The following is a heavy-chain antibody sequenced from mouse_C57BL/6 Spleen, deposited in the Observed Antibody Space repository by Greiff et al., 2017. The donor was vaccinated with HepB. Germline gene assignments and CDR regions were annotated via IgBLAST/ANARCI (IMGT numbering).Heavy chain of an antibody. J-gene: IGHJ2*01. CDR1: GYTFTSYW. CDR2: INPSNGGT. D-gene: IGHD2-4*01. Sequence: QVHVKQPGTELVKPGASVKLSCKASGYTFTSYWMHWVKQRPGQGLEWIGNINPSNGGTNYNEKFKSKATLTVDKSSSTAYMQLSSLTSEDSAVYYCARSGYYDYENYFDDWGQGTTLTVSS. CDR3: ARSGYYDYENYFDD. V-gene: IGHV1-53*01.